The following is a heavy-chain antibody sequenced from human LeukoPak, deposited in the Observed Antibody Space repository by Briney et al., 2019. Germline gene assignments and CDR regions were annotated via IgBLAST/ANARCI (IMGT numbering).Heavy chain of an antibody. Sequence: SETLSLTCAVYGGSFSGYYWSWIRQPPGKGLEWIGEINHSGSTNYSPSLKSRVTISVDTSKNQFSLKLSSVTAADTAVYYCARGRTTVRGWFDPWGQGTLVTVSS. V-gene: IGHV4-34*01. CDR1: GGSFSGYY. CDR2: INHSGST. J-gene: IGHJ5*02. D-gene: IGHD4-17*01. CDR3: ARGRTTVRGWFDP.